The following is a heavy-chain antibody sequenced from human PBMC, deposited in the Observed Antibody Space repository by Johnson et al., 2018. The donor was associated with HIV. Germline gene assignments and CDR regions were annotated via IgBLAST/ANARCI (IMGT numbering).Heavy chain of an antibody. CDR1: GFTVSSNY. Sequence: VQLVESGGGVVQPGGSLRLSCAASGFTVSSNYMSWVRQAPGKGLEWVSAISGSGGSTYYADSVKGRFTISRDNSKNTLYLQMNSLRAEDTTVHYCAKEGTLWFGELYDAFDIWGQGTMVTVSS. CDR3: AKEGTLWFGELYDAFDI. J-gene: IGHJ3*02. CDR2: ISGSGGST. V-gene: IGHV3-23*04. D-gene: IGHD3-10*01.